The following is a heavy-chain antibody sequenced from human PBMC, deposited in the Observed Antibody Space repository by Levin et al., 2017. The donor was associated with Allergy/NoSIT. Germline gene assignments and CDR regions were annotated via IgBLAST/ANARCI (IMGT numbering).Heavy chain of an antibody. CDR2: ISGSGGST. V-gene: IGHV3-23*01. J-gene: IGHJ6*03. CDR3: AKDRDYDFGMDV. Sequence: LSLTCAASGFTFSSYAMSWVRQAPGKGLEWVSAISGSGGSTYYADSVKGRFTISRDNSKNTLYLQMNSLRAEDTAVYYCAKDRDYDFGMDVWGKGTTVTVSS. D-gene: IGHD3-3*01. CDR1: GFTFSSYA.